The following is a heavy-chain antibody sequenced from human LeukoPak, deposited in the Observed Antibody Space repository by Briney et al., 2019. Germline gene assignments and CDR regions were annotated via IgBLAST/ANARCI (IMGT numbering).Heavy chain of an antibody. CDR1: GYSISSGYY. CDR2: IYHSGST. CDR3: AGRGQRYDYYYYYMDV. V-gene: IGHV4-38-2*02. D-gene: IGHD5-24*01. Sequence: SETLSLTCTVSGYSISSGYYWGWIRQPPGKGLGWIGSIYHSGSTYYNPSLKSRVTISVDTSKNQFSLKLSSVTAADTAVYYCAGRGQRYDYYYYYMDVWGKGTTVTVSS. J-gene: IGHJ6*03.